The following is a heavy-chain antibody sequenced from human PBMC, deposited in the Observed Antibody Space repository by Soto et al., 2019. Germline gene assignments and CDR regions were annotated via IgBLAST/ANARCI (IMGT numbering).Heavy chain of an antibody. D-gene: IGHD3-16*01. Sequence: GESLKISCQGSGYSFGAYWIGWVRQMPGKGLEWMGIIFPGDSDTRYRPSFQGQVTISVDRSINTAYLQWSSLKASDTAMYFCASGVMKEYYFDYWGQGTLVTVSS. CDR2: IFPGDSDT. CDR3: ASGVMKEYYFDY. CDR1: GYSFGAYW. V-gene: IGHV5-51*01. J-gene: IGHJ4*02.